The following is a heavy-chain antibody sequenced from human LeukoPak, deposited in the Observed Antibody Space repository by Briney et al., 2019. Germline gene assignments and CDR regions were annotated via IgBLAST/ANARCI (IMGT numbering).Heavy chain of an antibody. J-gene: IGHJ6*03. CDR3: ARAGVFTMVRETLYMDV. CDR1: GFTFSSYE. CDR2: ISSSGSTI. V-gene: IGHV3-48*03. Sequence: GATLRLSCAASGFTFSSYEMNWVRQAPGKGLEWVSYISSSGSTIYYADSVKGRFTISRDNAKNSLYLQMNSLRAEDTAVYYCARAGVFTMVRETLYMDVWGKGTTVTVSS. D-gene: IGHD3-10*01.